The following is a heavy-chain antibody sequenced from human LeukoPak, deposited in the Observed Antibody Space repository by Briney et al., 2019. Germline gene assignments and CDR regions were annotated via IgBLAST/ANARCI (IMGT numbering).Heavy chain of an antibody. J-gene: IGHJ4*02. CDR3: ARDLSASYYDSSGYYRDYFDY. Sequence: GGSLRLSCAASGFTFSSYSMNWVRQAPGKGLEWVSSISSSSSYIYYADSVKGRFTISRDNAKNSLYLQMNSLRAEDTAVYYCARDLSASYYDSSGYYRDYFDYWGQGTLVTVSS. CDR2: ISSSSSYI. V-gene: IGHV3-21*01. CDR1: GFTFSSYS. D-gene: IGHD3-22*01.